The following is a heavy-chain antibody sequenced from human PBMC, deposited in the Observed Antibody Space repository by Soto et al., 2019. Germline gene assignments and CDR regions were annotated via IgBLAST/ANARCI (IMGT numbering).Heavy chain of an antibody. CDR3: ARQDYGGNTHYWYFDL. V-gene: IGHV3-30*09. CDR1: GFTFSTYA. CDR2: ISYDGSNK. D-gene: IGHD4-17*01. Sequence: QVQLVESGRGVVQPGRSLRLSCAASGFTFSTYAMHWVRQAPGKGLEWVAVISYDGSNKYYAESVKGRFAISRDNFKSTLYLQMNSLRAEDAAVYYCARQDYGGNTHYWYFDLWGRGTLVTVSS. J-gene: IGHJ2*01.